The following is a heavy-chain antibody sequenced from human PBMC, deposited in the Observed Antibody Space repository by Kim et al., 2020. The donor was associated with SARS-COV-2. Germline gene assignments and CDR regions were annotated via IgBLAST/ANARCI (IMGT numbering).Heavy chain of an antibody. CDR1: GFTFSNAW. V-gene: IGHV3-15*01. CDR3: TTPIQPNIDGDFDY. D-gene: IGHD5-18*01. J-gene: IGHJ4*02. CDR2: IKSKTDGGTT. Sequence: GGSLRLSCAASGFTFSNAWMSWVRQAPGKGLEWVGRIKSKTDGGTTDYAAPVKGRFTISRDDSKNTLYLQMNSLKTEDTAVYYCTTPIQPNIDGDFDYWGQGTLVTVSS.